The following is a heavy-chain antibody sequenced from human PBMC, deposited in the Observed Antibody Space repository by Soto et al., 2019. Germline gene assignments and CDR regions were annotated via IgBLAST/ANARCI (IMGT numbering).Heavy chain of an antibody. D-gene: IGHD1-1*01. CDR3: ASSRDRQLAFDP. V-gene: IGHV4-31*03. Sequence: PSETLSLTCTVSGGSISSGGYYWSWIRQHPGKGLEWIGYIYYSGSTYYNPSLKSRVTISVDTSKNQFSLKLSSVTAADTAVYYCASSRDRQLAFDPWGQGTLVTVSS. CDR2: IYYSGST. J-gene: IGHJ5*02. CDR1: GGSISSGGYY.